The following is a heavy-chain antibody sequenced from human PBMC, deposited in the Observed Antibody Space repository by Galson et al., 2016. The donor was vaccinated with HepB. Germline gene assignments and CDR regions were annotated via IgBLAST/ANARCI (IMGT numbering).Heavy chain of an antibody. J-gene: IGHJ6*02. CDR3: AKEKTLLPNGDFNGLDV. CDR1: GNIRTQVS. CDR2: ADPEDDEP. Sequence: SVKVSCKVAGNIRTQVSMHWVRQVAGKGLEWIGGADPEDDEPVYAQKFQGRVSLTEDRSTGTKYMELIRLTFEDTATYYCAKEKTLLPNGDFNGLDVWGPGTPVTVSS. V-gene: IGHV1-24*01. D-gene: IGHD2-8*01.